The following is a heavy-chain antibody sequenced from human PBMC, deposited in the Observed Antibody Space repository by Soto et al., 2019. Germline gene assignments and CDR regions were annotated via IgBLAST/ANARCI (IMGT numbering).Heavy chain of an antibody. D-gene: IGHD3-22*01. CDR3: ARRKSSGYRAYFDH. CDR1: GDSISNDGFGYS. V-gene: IGHV4-30-2*01. Sequence: SETLSLTCAVSGDSISNDGFGYSWSWIRQPPGRGLEWIGYIYDSGSTYYSPSVKRPVTISVDRSKNQFSLRLSSVTAADTAVYYCARRKSSGYRAYFDHWGQGILVTVSS. CDR2: IYDSGST. J-gene: IGHJ4*02.